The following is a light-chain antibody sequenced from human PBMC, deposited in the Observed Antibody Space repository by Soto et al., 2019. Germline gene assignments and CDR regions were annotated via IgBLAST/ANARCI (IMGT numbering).Light chain of an antibody. CDR1: QSVGSD. Sequence: DIVMTQSPATLSVSPGDRATLSCRASQSVGSDLAWYQLKPGQAPRLLIYGAATRATGIPARFSGSGSRTEFSLTISSLQSADVAVSYCQQYNIWSLYTFGQGTKLEIK. V-gene: IGKV3-15*01. CDR3: QQYNIWSLYT. CDR2: GAA. J-gene: IGKJ2*01.